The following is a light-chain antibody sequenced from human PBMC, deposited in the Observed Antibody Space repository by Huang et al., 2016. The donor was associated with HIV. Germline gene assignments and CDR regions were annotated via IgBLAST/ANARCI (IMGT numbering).Light chain of an antibody. J-gene: IGKJ2*01. CDR1: QTVDMY. V-gene: IGKV1-39*01. CDR2: AAS. CDR3: QQTYNVART. Sequence: DIQMTQSPSSLSASIGDRVTMSCRASQTVDMYLNWYQQTPGRAPKLLIYAASNLQSDVPSRFSGTGSGTNFTLTISSLQPEDFVIYFCQQTYNVARTFGQGTALEIK.